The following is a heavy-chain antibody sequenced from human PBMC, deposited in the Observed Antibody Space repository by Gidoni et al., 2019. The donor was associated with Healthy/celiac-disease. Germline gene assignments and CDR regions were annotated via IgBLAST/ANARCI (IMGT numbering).Heavy chain of an antibody. CDR3: AREFKYSWRNYYYYYGMDV. V-gene: IGHV3-7*03. Sequence: EVQLVESGGGLVQPGGSLSLSCAASGFTFSSYWISWVRQAPGKGLEWVANINQDGSEKNYVDSVKGRFSISRDNAKNSLYLQMKSLRAEDTAVYYCAREFKYSWRNYYYYYGMDVWGQGTTVTVSS. CDR2: INQDGSEK. D-gene: IGHD5-18*01. J-gene: IGHJ6*02. CDR1: GFTFSSYW.